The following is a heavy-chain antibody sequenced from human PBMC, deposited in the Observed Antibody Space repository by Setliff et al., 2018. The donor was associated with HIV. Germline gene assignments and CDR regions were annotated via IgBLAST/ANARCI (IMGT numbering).Heavy chain of an antibody. J-gene: IGHJ4*02. Sequence: ASVKVSCKASGYTFTDYYMQWVRQAPGQGLEWMGRINPDSGGANYAQKFQGRVAMTRDTSISTAYMELSSLRSDDTAVYYCARDDRAVATILWGQGTLVTVSS. CDR1: GYTFTDYY. D-gene: IGHD5-12*01. CDR2: INPDSGGA. CDR3: ARDDRAVATIL. V-gene: IGHV1-2*06.